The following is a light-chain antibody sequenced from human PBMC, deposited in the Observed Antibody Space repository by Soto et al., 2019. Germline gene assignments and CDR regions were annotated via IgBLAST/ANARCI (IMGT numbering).Light chain of an antibody. CDR1: QNIANY. CDR2: TAS. J-gene: IGKJ4*01. Sequence: DIQMTQSPSSLSASVGDRVTITCRASQNIANYLNWYQQKPGKAPNLLIYTASSLQRGVPSRFSGSGSGTDFTLTINSLQPEDFATYYCQQSYSAPLTFGGGTRVGVK. V-gene: IGKV1-39*01. CDR3: QQSYSAPLT.